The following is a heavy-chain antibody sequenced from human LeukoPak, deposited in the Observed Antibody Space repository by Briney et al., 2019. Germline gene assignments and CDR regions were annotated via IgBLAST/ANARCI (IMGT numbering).Heavy chain of an antibody. J-gene: IGHJ4*02. Sequence: GGSLRLSCAASGFTVSSNYMSWVRQAPGKGLEWVSVIYSGGGTYYTDSVKGRFTFSRDNSKNTLYLQMNSLRAEDTAVYYCARVFSGSYVDYWGQGTLVTVSS. CDR3: ARVFSGSYVDY. CDR2: IYSGGGT. D-gene: IGHD1-26*01. CDR1: GFTVSSNY. V-gene: IGHV3-66*02.